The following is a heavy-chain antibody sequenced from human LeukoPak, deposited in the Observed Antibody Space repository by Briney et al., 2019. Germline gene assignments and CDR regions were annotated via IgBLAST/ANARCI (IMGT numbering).Heavy chain of an antibody. CDR3: ERQTSYDILTGYSHAFDI. D-gene: IGHD3-9*01. Sequence: PSGTLSLTCAVSGGSISSSNWWRWVRQPPGKGLEWIGGIYHSGSTNYNPSLKSRVTISVDKSKNQFSLKLSSVTAADTAVYFCERQTSYDILTGYSHAFDIWGQGTMVTVSS. CDR1: GGSISSSNW. CDR2: IYHSGST. J-gene: IGHJ3*02. V-gene: IGHV4-4*02.